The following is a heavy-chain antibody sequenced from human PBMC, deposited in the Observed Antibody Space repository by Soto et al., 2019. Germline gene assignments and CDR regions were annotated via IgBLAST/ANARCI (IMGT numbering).Heavy chain of an antibody. J-gene: IGHJ2*01. V-gene: IGHV3-33*01. CDR2: IWYDGSNK. D-gene: IGHD4-17*01. Sequence: QVQLVESGGGVVQPGRSLRLSCAASGFTFSSYGMHWVRQAPGKGLEWVAVIWYDGSNKYYADSVKGRFTISRDNSKNTLYLQMNSLRAEDTAVYYCARGGTVTRRYWRWYFDLWGRGTLVTVSS. CDR1: GFTFSSYG. CDR3: ARGGTVTRRYWRWYFDL.